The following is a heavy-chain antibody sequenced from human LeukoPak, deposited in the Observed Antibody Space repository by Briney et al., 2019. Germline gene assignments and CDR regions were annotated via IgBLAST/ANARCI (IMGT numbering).Heavy chain of an antibody. V-gene: IGHV4-59*11. CDR2: IDSSGGT. J-gene: IGHJ4*02. CDR1: GGSISSHY. CDR3: ARATYFDSSAYLFDY. D-gene: IGHD3-22*01. Sequence: SGTLSLTCTVSGGSISSHYWSWIRQPPGKGLEWVGYIDSSGGTNYNPSLKSRVTISVDTSKNQFSLELTSVTAADTAVYYCARATYFDSSAYLFDYWGQGTLVTVSS.